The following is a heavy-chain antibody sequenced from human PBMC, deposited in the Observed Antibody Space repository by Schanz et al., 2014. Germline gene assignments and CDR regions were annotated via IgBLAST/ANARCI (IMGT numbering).Heavy chain of an antibody. J-gene: IGHJ4*02. CDR2: IWYDGSNE. CDR1: GFTFSNYA. V-gene: IGHV3-33*08. Sequence: VQLLESGGGLVQPGGSLRLSCAASGFTFSNYAMSWVRQAPGKGLEWVALIWYDGSNEYYADSVKGRFTISRDNPKKTLYLQMNSLRAEDTAVYYCARDGDFDYWGQGTLVTVSS. CDR3: ARDGDFDY.